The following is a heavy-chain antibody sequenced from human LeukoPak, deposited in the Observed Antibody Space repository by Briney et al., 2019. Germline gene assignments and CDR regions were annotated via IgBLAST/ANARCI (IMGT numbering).Heavy chain of an antibody. J-gene: IGHJ4*02. CDR3: AKDNGYVGATRFDY. CDR1: GFTLSSYA. D-gene: IGHD1-26*01. Sequence: PGGSLRLSCAASGFTLSSYAMSWVRQAPGKGLEWVSAISGSGGSTYYADSVKGRFTISRDNSKNTLYLQMNSLRAEDTAVYYCAKDNGYVGATRFDYWGQGTLVTVSS. CDR2: ISGSGGST. V-gene: IGHV3-23*01.